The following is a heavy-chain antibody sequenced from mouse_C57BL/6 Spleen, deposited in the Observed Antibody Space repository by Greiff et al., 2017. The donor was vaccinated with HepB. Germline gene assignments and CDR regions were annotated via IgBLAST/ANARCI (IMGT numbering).Heavy chain of an antibody. CDR2: IRNKANGYTT. Sequence: EVKLQESGGGLVQPGGSLSLSCAASGFTFTDYYMSWVRQPPGKALEWLGFIRNKANGYTTEYSASVKGRFTISRDNSQSILYLQMNALRAEDSATYYCASYGDYYGSSYAMDYWGQGTSVTVSS. D-gene: IGHD1-1*01. CDR1: GFTFTDYY. J-gene: IGHJ4*01. CDR3: ASYGDYYGSSYAMDY. V-gene: IGHV7-3*01.